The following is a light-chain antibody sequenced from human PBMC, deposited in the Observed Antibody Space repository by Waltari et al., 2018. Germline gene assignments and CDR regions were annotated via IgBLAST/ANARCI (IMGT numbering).Light chain of an antibody. Sequence: VVTQSPATLSLSPGERATLSCTASESVSNSLAWYQQKPGQGPRLLLYEASNRATGIPARFSGSGSGTDFTLTINNVEPEDFALYFCQQRFSWPPTFGGGTKVDI. CDR1: ESVSNS. CDR2: EAS. J-gene: IGKJ4*01. V-gene: IGKV3-11*01. CDR3: QQRFSWPPT.